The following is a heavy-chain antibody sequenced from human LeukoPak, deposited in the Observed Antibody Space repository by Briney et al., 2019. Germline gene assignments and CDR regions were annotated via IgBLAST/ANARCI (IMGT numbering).Heavy chain of an antibody. CDR1: GFTFSSYG. J-gene: IGHJ4*02. D-gene: IGHD6-19*01. CDR2: IWYDGSNK. CDR3: ARAPAQWLVQYFDY. V-gene: IGHV3-33*01. Sequence: GRSLRLSCAASGFTFSSYGMHGVRQAPGKGLEGVAVIWYDGSNKYYADSVKGRFTISRDNSKNTLYLQMNSLRAEDTAVYYCARAPAQWLVQYFDYWGQGTLVTVSS.